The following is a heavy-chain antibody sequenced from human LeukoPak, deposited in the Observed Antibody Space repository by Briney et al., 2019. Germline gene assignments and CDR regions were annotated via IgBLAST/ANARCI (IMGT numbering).Heavy chain of an antibody. V-gene: IGHV1-46*01. Sequence: VRQAPGQXXXGXXXIDPSGGSTGYAQKFQGRVTMTRDTSTSTVYMELSSLRSEDTAVYYCARDLGLRGVTNWFDPWGQGTLVTVSS. CDR2: IDPSGGST. J-gene: IGHJ5*02. D-gene: IGHD3-10*01. CDR3: ARDLGLRGVTNWFDP.